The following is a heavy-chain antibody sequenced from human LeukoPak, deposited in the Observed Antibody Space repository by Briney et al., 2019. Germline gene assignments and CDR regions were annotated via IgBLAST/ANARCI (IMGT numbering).Heavy chain of an antibody. J-gene: IGHJ3*02. V-gene: IGHV4-39*01. CDR2: FYDSGST. Sequence: PSETLSLTCTVSGGSISSSTYYWDWIRQPPGKGLEWIGNFYDSGSTWYNPSLKSRVTISGDTSKNQFSLKLSFVSAADTAVYYCARLHPDDAFDIWGQGTMVTVSS. CDR3: ARLHPDDAFDI. CDR1: GGSISSSTYY.